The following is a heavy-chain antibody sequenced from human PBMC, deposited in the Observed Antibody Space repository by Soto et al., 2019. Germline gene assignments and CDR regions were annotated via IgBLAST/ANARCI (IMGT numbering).Heavy chain of an antibody. CDR2: IKSKTDGGTT. V-gene: IGHV3-15*07. D-gene: IGHD4-17*01. Sequence: GESLKISCAASGFTFSNAWMNWVRQAPGKGLEWVGRIKSKTDGGTTDYAAPVKGRFTISRDDSKNTLYLQMNSLKTEDTAVYYCTTDKGYGDYVSDYWGQGTLVTVSS. CDR3: TTDKGYGDYVSDY. CDR1: GFTFSNAW. J-gene: IGHJ4*02.